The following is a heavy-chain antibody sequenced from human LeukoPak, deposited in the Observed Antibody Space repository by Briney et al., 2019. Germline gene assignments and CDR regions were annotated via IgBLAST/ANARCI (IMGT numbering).Heavy chain of an antibody. CDR1: GGSISSYY. D-gene: IGHD4-11*01. CDR3: ARNDYSSAFDI. Sequence: SETLSLTCTVSGGSISSYYWSWIRQPPGKGLEWIGYIYTSGSTNYNPSLKSRVTISVDTSKNQLSLKLSSVTAADTAVYYCARNDYSSAFDIWGQGTMVTVSS. CDR2: IYTSGST. V-gene: IGHV4-4*09. J-gene: IGHJ3*02.